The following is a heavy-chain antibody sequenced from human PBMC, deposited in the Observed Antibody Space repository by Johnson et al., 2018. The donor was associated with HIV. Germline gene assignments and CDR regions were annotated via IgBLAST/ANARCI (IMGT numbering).Heavy chain of an antibody. D-gene: IGHD5-24*01. Sequence: VQLVESGGGLVKPGESLRLSCAASGFSFSDYYMTWVRQAPGKGLEWVSVIYSGGSTYYADSVKGRFTISRDNSKNTLYLQMNSLRAEDPAVYYCARALLSASTIGAFDIWGQGTMVTVSS. CDR2: IYSGGST. CDR3: ARALLSASTIGAFDI. J-gene: IGHJ3*02. V-gene: IGHV3-66*01. CDR1: GFSFSDYY.